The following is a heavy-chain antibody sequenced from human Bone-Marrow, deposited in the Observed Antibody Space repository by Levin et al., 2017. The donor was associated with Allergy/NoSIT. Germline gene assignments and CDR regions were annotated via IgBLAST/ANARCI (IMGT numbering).Heavy chain of an antibody. D-gene: IGHD1-1*01. CDR2: LSYDGTAE. CDR3: ARTAGNLIQDFDS. CDR1: GFTFENHG. V-gene: IGHV3-30*03. Sequence: GGSLRLSCVGSGFTFENHGIHWVRQAPGKGLEWVSVLSYDGTAEYYADSVKGRLTMSRDNSKNTIYLEIQSLRLDDTAVYYCARTAGNLIQDFDSWGQGTLVTVSS. J-gene: IGHJ4*01.